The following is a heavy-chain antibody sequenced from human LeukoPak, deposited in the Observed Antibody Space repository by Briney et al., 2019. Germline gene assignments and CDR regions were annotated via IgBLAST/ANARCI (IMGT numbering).Heavy chain of an antibody. CDR2: IYYSGST. J-gene: IGHJ2*01. D-gene: IGHD2-15*01. CDR1: GGSISTYY. Sequence: SETLSLTCTVSGGSISTYYWSWIRQPPGKGLGWIGYIYYSGSTNYNPSLKSRVTISLDTSKNQFSLKLSSVTAADTAVYYCARRHCSGGNCYPWYLDLWGRGTLVIVSS. V-gene: IGHV4-59*12. CDR3: ARRHCSGGNCYPWYLDL.